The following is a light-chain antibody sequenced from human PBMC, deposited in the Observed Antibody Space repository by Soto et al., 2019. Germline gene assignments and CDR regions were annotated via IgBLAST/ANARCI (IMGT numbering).Light chain of an antibody. V-gene: IGLV2-23*01. CDR1: SSDIWNYNI. CDR3: CSYAGTSTVL. CDR2: EDD. Sequence: QSALTQSASVSGSPGQSITISCTGTSSDIWNYNIVSWYQQHPDKAPKLIIYEDDKRPSGVSNRFTGSKSGNTVFLTISGRQADDEADYYCCSYAGTSTVLFGGGTKLTVL. J-gene: IGLJ2*01.